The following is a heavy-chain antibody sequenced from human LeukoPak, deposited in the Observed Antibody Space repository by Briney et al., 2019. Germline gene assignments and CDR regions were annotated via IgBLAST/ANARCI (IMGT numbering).Heavy chain of an antibody. CDR3: ARDQAVAGPT. Sequence: GGSLRLSCAASGFTFSSYGMHWVRQAPGKGLEWVAFIRYDGSNKYYADSVKGRFTISRDNAKNSLYLQMNSLRAEDTAVYYCARDQAVAGPTWGQGTLVIVSS. CDR1: GFTFSSYG. V-gene: IGHV3-30*02. J-gene: IGHJ4*02. CDR2: IRYDGSNK. D-gene: IGHD6-19*01.